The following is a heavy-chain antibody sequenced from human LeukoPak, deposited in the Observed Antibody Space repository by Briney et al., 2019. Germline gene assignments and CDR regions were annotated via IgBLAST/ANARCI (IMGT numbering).Heavy chain of an antibody. V-gene: IGHV3-23*01. J-gene: IGHJ4*02. CDR2: ISGSGGST. CDR1: GFTFSNYA. D-gene: IGHD5-18*01. Sequence: GGSLRLSCAASGFTFSNYAMSWVRQAPGKGLEWVSVISGSGGSTYYADSVKGRFTISRDNSKNTLYLQMHSLRAEDTAVYYCAKDDTSMVRTSVFDYWRQGTLVTVSS. CDR3: AKDDTSMVRTSVFDY.